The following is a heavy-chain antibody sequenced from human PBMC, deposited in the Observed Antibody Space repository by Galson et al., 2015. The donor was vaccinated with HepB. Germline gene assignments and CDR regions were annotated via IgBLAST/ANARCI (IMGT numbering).Heavy chain of an antibody. CDR2: ISSSSSYI. CDR1: GFTFSSYS. Sequence: SLRLSCAASGFTFSSYSMNWVRQAPGKGLEWVSSISSSSSYIYYADLVKGRFTISRDNAKNSLYLQMNSLRAEDTAVHYCARDHDYVWGSYRHLDYWGQGTLVTVSS. CDR3: ARDHDYVWGSYRHLDY. J-gene: IGHJ4*02. V-gene: IGHV3-21*01. D-gene: IGHD3-16*02.